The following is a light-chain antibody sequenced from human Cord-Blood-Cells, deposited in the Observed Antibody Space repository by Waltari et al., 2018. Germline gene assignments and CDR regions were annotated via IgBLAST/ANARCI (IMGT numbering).Light chain of an antibody. Sequence: DTQLTQSPSSLSASVGDRVTIPCRASQGFSGYLNWYQQKPGKAPKLLIYGASSLQSGVPPSFSGSGLGTRCTLSIIRLQPEECANCYCQQSYSTPRPFGQGPKVYIK. CDR1: QGFSGY. CDR2: GAS. CDR3: QQSYSTPRP. V-gene: IGKV1-39*01. J-gene: IGKJ1*01.